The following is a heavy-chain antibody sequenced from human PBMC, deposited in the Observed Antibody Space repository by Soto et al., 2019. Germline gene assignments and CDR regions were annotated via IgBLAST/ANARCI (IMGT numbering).Heavy chain of an antibody. J-gene: IGHJ4*02. V-gene: IGHV3-21*01. CDR3: AREYGEGIYDILTGYYNAYFDY. D-gene: IGHD3-9*01. Sequence: GGSLRLSCAASGFTFSSYSMNWVRQAPGKGLEWVSSISSSSSYIYYADSVKGRFTISRDNAKNSLYLQMNSLRAEDTAVYYCAREYGEGIYDILTGYYNAYFDYWGQGTLVTVSS. CDR1: GFTFSSYS. CDR2: ISSSSSYI.